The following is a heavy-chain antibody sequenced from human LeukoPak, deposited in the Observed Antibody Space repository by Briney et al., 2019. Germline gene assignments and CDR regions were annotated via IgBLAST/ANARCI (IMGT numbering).Heavy chain of an antibody. CDR3: ATDRYSSSWLYY. CDR1: GYTLTELS. V-gene: IGHV1-24*01. D-gene: IGHD6-13*01. J-gene: IGHJ4*02. CDR2: FDPEDGET. Sequence: ASVKVSCKVSGYTLTELSMHWVRQAPGKGLEWMGGFDPEDGETIYAQKFQGRATMTEDTSTDTAYMELSSLRSEDTAVYYCATDRYSSSWLYYWGQGTLVTVSS.